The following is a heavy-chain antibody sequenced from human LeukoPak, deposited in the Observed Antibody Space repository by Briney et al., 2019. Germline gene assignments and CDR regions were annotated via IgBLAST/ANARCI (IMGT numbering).Heavy chain of an antibody. J-gene: IGHJ3*02. CDR2: IYYSGST. D-gene: IGHD3-3*01. V-gene: IGHV4-39*01. CDR1: GGSISSSSYY. CDR3: ARHYYDFWSGYSPYHAFDI. Sequence: SETLSLTCTVSGGSISSSSYYWGWIRQPPGKGLEWIGSIYYSGSTYYNPSLKSRVTISVDTSKNQFSLKLSSVTAADTAVYYCARHYYDFWSGYSPYHAFDIWGQGTMVTVSS.